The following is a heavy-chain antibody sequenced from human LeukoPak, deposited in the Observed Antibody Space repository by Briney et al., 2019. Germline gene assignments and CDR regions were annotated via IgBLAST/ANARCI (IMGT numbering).Heavy chain of an antibody. CDR3: ARATIFGVVSALGPLDS. V-gene: IGHV3-7*01. Sequence: GGFLRLSCAASGFTFSDYWMTWVRQAPGRGLECMANIKEDGSETYYVDSVEGRFTISRDNAKNSLYLQMNSLRAEDTAVYYCARATIFGVVSALGPLDSWGQGSLVTVSS. J-gene: IGHJ4*02. CDR1: GFTFSDYW. D-gene: IGHD3-3*01. CDR2: IKEDGSET.